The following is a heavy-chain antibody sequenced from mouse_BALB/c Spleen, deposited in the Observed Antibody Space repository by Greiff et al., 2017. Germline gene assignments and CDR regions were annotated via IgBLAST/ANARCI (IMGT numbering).Heavy chain of an antibody. V-gene: IGHV5-17*02. CDR2: ISSGSSTI. CDR3: ARSDYVAMDY. CDR1: GFTFSSFG. Sequence: EVQLQQSGGGLVQPGGSRKLSCAASGFTFSSFGMHWVRQAPEKGLEWVAYISSGSSTIYYADTVKGRFTISRDNPKNTLFLQMTSLRSEDTAMYYCARSDYVAMDYWGQGTSVTVSS. D-gene: IGHD1-1*02. J-gene: IGHJ4*01.